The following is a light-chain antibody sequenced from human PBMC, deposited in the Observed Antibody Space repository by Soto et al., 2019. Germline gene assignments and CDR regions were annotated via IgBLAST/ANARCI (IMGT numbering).Light chain of an antibody. CDR1: SSDVGGSIY. V-gene: IGLV2-11*01. Sequence: QSALTQPRSVSGSPGQSVTISCTGTSSDVGGSIYVSWYQQHPGKAPKLRIYDVTTRPSGVPDRFSDSKSGNTASLTISGLQAEDEADYYCCSFAGSYTLGVFGAGTKVTVL. J-gene: IGLJ3*02. CDR3: CSFAGSYTLGV. CDR2: DVT.